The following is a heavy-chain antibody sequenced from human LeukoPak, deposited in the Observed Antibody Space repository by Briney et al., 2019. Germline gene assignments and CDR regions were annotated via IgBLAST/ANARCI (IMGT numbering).Heavy chain of an antibody. Sequence: GGSLRLSCTASGFTFSISDMHWARQAPGKGLEWVAVIWYDGSNEYYADSVKGRFTISRHNSKNTLYLQMNSLRAEDTAVYYCARDDTSSGYDNFDYWGQGTLVTVSS. CDR3: ARDDTSSGYDNFDY. V-gene: IGHV3-33*01. J-gene: IGHJ4*02. CDR1: GFTFSISD. D-gene: IGHD5-12*01. CDR2: IWYDGSNE.